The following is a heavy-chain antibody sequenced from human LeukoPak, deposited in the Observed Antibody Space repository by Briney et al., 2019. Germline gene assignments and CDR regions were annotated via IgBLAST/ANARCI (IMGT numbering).Heavy chain of an antibody. CDR2: IYYSGST. J-gene: IGHJ5*02. CDR3: ARESSGYYH. D-gene: IGHD3-22*01. Sequence: SETLSLTCTVSGGSISSYYWSWIRQPPGKGLEWIGYIYYSGSTNYNPSLKSRGTILVDTSKNQFSLKLSSVPAADTAVYYCARESSGYYHWGQGTLVTVSS. V-gene: IGHV4-59*01. CDR1: GGSISSYY.